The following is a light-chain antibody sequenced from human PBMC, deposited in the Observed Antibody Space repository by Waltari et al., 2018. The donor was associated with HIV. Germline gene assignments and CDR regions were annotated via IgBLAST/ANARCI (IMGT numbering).Light chain of an antibody. CDR2: ANN. V-gene: IGLV1-40*01. CDR3: QSYDSSFSGAV. CDR1: SSNLGAGFD. J-gene: IGLJ2*01. Sequence: QSVLTQPPSVSGAPGQRVTVSCTGSSSNLGAGFDVHWYQQIPGTAPKLLISANNNRPSGVPDRFSGSKSGATASLAITGLQPEDEADYYCQSYDSSFSGAVFGGGTKLTVL.